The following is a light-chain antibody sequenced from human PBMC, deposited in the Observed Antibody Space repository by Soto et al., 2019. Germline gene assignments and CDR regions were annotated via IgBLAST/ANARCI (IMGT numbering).Light chain of an antibody. CDR1: SGHSRYD. CDR2: LKSDGSH. J-gene: IGLJ2*01. Sequence: QPVLTQSPSASASLGASVKLTCTLSSGHSRYDIAWHQQQPEKGPRYLMKLKSDGSHTKGDGIPDRFSGSSSGAERYLTISSLQSEDEAEYYCQTWGTGIVVFGGGTKLTVL. CDR3: QTWGTGIVV. V-gene: IGLV4-69*01.